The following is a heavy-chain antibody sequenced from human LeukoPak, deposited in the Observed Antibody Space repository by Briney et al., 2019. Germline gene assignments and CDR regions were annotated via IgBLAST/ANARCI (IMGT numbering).Heavy chain of an antibody. D-gene: IGHD5-24*01. CDR2: IILIFGTA. V-gene: IGHV1-69*05. CDR3: ARVAGGMATMNFDY. Sequence: SVKVSCKASGGTFSSYAISWVRQAPGQGLEWMGGIILIFGTANYAQKFQGRVTITTDESTSTAYMELSSLRSEDTAVYYCARVAGGMATMNFDYWGQGTLVTVSS. CDR1: GGTFSSYA. J-gene: IGHJ4*02.